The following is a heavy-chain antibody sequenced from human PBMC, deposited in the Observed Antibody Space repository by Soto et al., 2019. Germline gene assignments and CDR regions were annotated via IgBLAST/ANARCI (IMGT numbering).Heavy chain of an antibody. Sequence: PGGSLRLSCAASGFTFTSYAMNWVRQAPGKGLEWVSSISGSGDNTYYADSVKGRFTISRDNSKNMLYLEMKSLRAEDTAIYKCAKTMNPYYYYGMDVWGQGNTVTVSS. CDR2: ISGSGDNT. V-gene: IGHV3-23*01. J-gene: IGHJ6*02. CDR1: GFTFTSYA. CDR3: AKTMNPYYYYGMDV.